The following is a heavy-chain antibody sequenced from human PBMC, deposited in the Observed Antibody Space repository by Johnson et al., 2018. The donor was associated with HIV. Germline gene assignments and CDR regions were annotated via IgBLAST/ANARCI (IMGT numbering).Heavy chain of an antibody. CDR3: ARDGRDLVTRGSFDV. CDR2: LYSGGST. D-gene: IGHD3-9*01. V-gene: IGHV3-NL1*01. CDR1: GFTFSSYA. J-gene: IGHJ3*01. Sequence: QEKLVESGGGVVQPGRSLRLSCAASGFTFSSYAMHWVRQAPGKGLEWVSVLYSGGSTYYADSVKGRFTISRDNSKNMVYLQMNSLRPEDTAVYYCARDGRDLVTRGSFDVWGQGTVVTVSS.